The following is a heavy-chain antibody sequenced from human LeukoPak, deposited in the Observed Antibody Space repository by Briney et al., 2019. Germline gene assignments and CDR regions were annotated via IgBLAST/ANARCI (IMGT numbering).Heavy chain of an antibody. CDR2: ISYDGSNK. V-gene: IGHV3-30*03. CDR3: ATQDGYDNSGHYGY. D-gene: IGHD3-22*01. J-gene: IGHJ4*02. CDR1: GFSFSNFG. Sequence: PGGSLRLSCAAFGFSFSNFGMHWVRQAPGKGLEWVAVISYDGSNKYFADSVKGRFTISRDNSKNTLYLQMNSLRAEDTAVYYCATQDGYDNSGHYGYWGQGTLVTVSS.